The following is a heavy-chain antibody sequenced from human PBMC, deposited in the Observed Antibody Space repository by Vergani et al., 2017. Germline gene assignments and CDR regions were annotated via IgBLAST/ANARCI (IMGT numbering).Heavy chain of an antibody. J-gene: IGHJ5*02. V-gene: IGHV4-39*01. Sequence: QLQLQESGPGLVKPSATLSLTCSVSGASIRSSNYYWGWIRQPPGKGLEWIASIYYSGSTYYNPSLKSRVTISVDTSKNQFSLKQSSVTAADTAVYFCARHSTVEWLVKLGGIDPWGQGILVTVSS. CDR2: IYYSGST. CDR3: ARHSTVEWLVKLGGIDP. CDR1: GASIRSSNYY. D-gene: IGHD6-19*01.